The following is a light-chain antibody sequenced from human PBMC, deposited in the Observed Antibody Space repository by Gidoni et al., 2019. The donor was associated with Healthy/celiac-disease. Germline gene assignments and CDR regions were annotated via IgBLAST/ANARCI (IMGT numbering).Light chain of an antibody. V-gene: IGKV3-11*01. CDR1: QSVSSY. Sequence: EIALTQSPATLSLSPGERATLSCRASQSVSSYLAWYQQKPGQTPRLLIYVASNRATGIPARFSGSGSGTDFTLTISSLGPEDFAVYYCQQRSNWPHSTFGPGTKVDIK. CDR2: VAS. CDR3: QQRSNWPHST. J-gene: IGKJ3*01.